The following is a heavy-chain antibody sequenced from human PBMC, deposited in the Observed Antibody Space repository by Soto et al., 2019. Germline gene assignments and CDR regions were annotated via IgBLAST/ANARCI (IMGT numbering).Heavy chain of an antibody. J-gene: IGHJ6*02. CDR3: ARQLELQYYYYGMDV. Sequence: ESLKISCKGSGYSFTSYWISWVRQMPGKGLEWMGRIDPSDSYTNYSPSFQGHVTISADKSISTAYLQWSSLKASDTAMYYCARQLELQYYYYGMDVWGQGTAVTVSS. V-gene: IGHV5-10-1*01. D-gene: IGHD1-7*01. CDR1: GYSFTSYW. CDR2: IDPSDSYT.